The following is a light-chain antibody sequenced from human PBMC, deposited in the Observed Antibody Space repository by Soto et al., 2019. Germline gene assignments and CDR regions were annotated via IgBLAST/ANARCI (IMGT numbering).Light chain of an antibody. CDR2: DPY. Sequence: EVVLTQSPVTLSFSPGERATLSCRASQSFRGLLAWYQQKPGQAPRLLIYDPYNRATGIPPRFSGSGSGTDFTLTISSLEPEDSAVYYCQQRHMWPITFGQGTRLEIK. V-gene: IGKV3-11*01. CDR3: QQRHMWPIT. J-gene: IGKJ5*01. CDR1: QSFRGL.